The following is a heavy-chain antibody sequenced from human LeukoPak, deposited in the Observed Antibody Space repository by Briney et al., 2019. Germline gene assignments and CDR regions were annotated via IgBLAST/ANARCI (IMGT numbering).Heavy chain of an antibody. Sequence: GGSLRLSCAASGFTFSSYAMSWVRQAPGKGLEWVSAISGSGGSTYYADSVKGRFTISRDNSKNTLYLQMNSLRAEDTAVYYCAAYSNYEGYMDVWGKGTTVTVSS. D-gene: IGHD4-11*01. CDR3: AAYSNYEGYMDV. CDR2: ISGSGGST. J-gene: IGHJ6*03. CDR1: GFTFSSYA. V-gene: IGHV3-23*01.